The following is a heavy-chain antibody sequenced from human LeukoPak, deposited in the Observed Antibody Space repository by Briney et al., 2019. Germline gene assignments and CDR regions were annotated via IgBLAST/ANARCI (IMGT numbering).Heavy chain of an antibody. J-gene: IGHJ4*02. CDR3: ARVGGGSSWFGHFDY. Sequence: GGSLRLSCAASGVTLSSYAMSWARQAPGKGLEWVSGISSSGSGGNTYYADSVKGRFTISRDSSKNTLFLHMNTLRAEDTAIYYCARVGGGSSWFGHFDYWGQGTLVTVSS. CDR2: ISSSGSGGNT. D-gene: IGHD6-13*01. CDR1: GVTLSSYA. V-gene: IGHV3-23*01.